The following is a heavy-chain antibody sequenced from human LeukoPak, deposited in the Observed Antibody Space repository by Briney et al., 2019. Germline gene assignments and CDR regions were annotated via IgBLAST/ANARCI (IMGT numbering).Heavy chain of an antibody. CDR2: IRSRTYGGTT. CDR3: ARDQYAGYDPYYFDY. CDR1: GFTFGAYA. D-gene: IGHD2-2*01. Sequence: GGSLRLSCTASGFTFGAYAMTWVRQAPGKGLEWVSFIRSRTYGGTTEYAASVKGRFTISRDDSKSIAYLQMNSLKTEDTAVYYCARDQYAGYDPYYFDYWGQGTLVAVSS. V-gene: IGHV3-49*04. J-gene: IGHJ4*02.